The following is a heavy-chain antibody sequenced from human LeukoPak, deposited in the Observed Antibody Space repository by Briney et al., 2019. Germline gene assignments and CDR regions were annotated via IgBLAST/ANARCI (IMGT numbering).Heavy chain of an antibody. D-gene: IGHD1-26*01. CDR3: AKDSFVATTSYLDS. Sequence: GGSLRLSCAASGFTFEDFSMHWVRQVPGTGLEWISLIDWDGGITYYADSVKGRFTVSRDNSKSSLYLHLNSLTPEDTAFYYCAKDSFVATTSYLDSWGQGTLVTVSS. J-gene: IGHJ4*02. CDR2: IDWDGGIT. CDR1: GFTFEDFS. V-gene: IGHV3-43*01.